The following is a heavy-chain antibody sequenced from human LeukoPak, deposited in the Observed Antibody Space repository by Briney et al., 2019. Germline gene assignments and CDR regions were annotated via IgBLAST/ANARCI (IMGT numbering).Heavy chain of an antibody. D-gene: IGHD3-22*01. CDR2: IYHSGST. CDR1: GYSISSGYY. V-gene: IGHV4-38-2*02. J-gene: IGHJ4*02. Sequence: SETLSLTCSVSGYSISSGYYWGWIRQPPGKGLEWIANIYHSGSTYYNPSLKSQVTISVDMSKNQFSLKLSSVTAADTAVYYCTRPYYYDSTGSPDYWGQGTLVTVSS. CDR3: TRPYYYDSTGSPDY.